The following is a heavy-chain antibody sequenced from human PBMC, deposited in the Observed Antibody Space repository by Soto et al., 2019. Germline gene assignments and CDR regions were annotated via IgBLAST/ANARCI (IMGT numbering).Heavy chain of an antibody. Sequence: SETLSLTCTVSGGSISSGGYYWSWIRQHPEKGLEWIGYIYYSGSTYYNPSLKGRVTISVDTSKNQFSLKLSSVTAADTAVYYCARAHSRYYDSSAPNWLDPWGQGTLVTVSS. D-gene: IGHD3-22*01. CDR3: ARAHSRYYDSSAPNWLDP. J-gene: IGHJ5*02. V-gene: IGHV4-31*03. CDR2: IYYSGST. CDR1: GGSISSGGYY.